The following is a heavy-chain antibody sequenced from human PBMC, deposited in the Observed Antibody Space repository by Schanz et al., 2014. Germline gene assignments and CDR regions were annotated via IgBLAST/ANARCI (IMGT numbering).Heavy chain of an antibody. J-gene: IGHJ6*03. CDR2: ITTGGNT. V-gene: IGHV3-23*04. Sequence: VQLVESGGGLVKPGGSLRLSCAASGLTFSTYAMSWARQTPGKGLEWVSSITTGGNTYYRDSVKGRFIVSRDNSKNTLYLEMNRVRVDDTAVYDCARVDSGYDAHLCYYYYYMDVWGKGTTVTVSS. D-gene: IGHD5-12*01. CDR3: ARVDSGYDAHLCYYYYYMDV. CDR1: GLTFSTYA.